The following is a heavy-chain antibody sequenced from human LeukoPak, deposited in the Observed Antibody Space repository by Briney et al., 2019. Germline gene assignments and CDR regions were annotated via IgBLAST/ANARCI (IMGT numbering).Heavy chain of an antibody. CDR3: ARANYDSSGYYPLIYY. V-gene: IGHV3-21*01. CDR2: ISRSSIYK. Sequence: GGSLRLSCAASGFTFSSYTMTWVRQAPGKGLEWVSSISRSSIYKYYADSLKGRFTISRDNAKNSLYLQMNSLRAEDTAVYYCARANYDSSGYYPLIYYWGQGTLVTVSS. CDR1: GFTFSSYT. D-gene: IGHD3-22*01. J-gene: IGHJ4*02.